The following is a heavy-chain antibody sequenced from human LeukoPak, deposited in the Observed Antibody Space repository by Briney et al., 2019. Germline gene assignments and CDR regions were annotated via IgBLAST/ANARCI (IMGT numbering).Heavy chain of an antibody. Sequence: PGGPLRLSCAASGITFSTSSMNWFRQAPGKGLDWISYIRGSSTTIYYADSFKGRFTISRDNAKNSLYLQMNSLRAEDTAVYFCARDSRSHCGTAACYGPYFDYWGQGTLVTVSS. D-gene: IGHD2-2*01. CDR1: GITFSTSS. CDR3: ARDSRSHCGTAACYGPYFDY. J-gene: IGHJ4*02. CDR2: IRGSSTTI. V-gene: IGHV3-48*01.